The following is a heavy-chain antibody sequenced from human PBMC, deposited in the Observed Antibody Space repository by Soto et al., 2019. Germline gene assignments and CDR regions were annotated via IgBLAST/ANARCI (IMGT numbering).Heavy chain of an antibody. J-gene: IGHJ5*02. CDR2: INSDGSST. CDR3: ARAHSSPNWFDP. D-gene: IGHD6-13*01. CDR1: GFTFSTYW. V-gene: IGHV3-74*01. Sequence: GGSLRLSCAASGFTFSTYWMHWVRQAPGKGLVWVSRINSDGSSTTYADSVKGRFTISRDNAKNTLYLQMNSLRAEDTAVYYCARAHSSPNWFDPWGQGTLVTVSS.